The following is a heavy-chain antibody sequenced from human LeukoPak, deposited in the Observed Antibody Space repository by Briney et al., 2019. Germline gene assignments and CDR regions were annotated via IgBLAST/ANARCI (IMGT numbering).Heavy chain of an antibody. D-gene: IGHD6-13*01. Sequence: PGGSLRLSCAASGFTFSSYGMHWVRQAPGKGLEWVSVLYSGGNTYHADSVKGRFTISRDNSKNTLYLQMISLRAEDTAVYYCAREGASSSFGYWGQGTLVTVSS. CDR1: GFTFSSYG. J-gene: IGHJ4*02. V-gene: IGHV3-NL1*01. CDR3: AREGASSSFGY. CDR2: LYSGGNT.